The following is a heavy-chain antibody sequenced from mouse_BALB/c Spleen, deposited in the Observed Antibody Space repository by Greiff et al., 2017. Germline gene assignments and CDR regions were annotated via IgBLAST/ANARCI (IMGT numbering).Heavy chain of an antibody. CDR2: ISYSGST. CDR1: GYSITSDYA. J-gene: IGHJ4*01. CDR3: ARLKAYYGNSYAMDY. Sequence: EVQLVESGPGLVKPSQSLSLTCTVTGYSITSDYAWNWIRQFPGNKLEWMGYISYSGSTSYNPSLKSRISITRDTSKNQFFLQLNSVTTEDTATYYCARLKAYYGNSYAMDYWGQGTSVTVSS. V-gene: IGHV3-2*02. D-gene: IGHD2-10*01.